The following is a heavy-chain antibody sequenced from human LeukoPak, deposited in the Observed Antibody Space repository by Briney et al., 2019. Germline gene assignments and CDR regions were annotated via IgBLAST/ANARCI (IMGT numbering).Heavy chain of an antibody. V-gene: IGHV1-18*01. D-gene: IGHD6-13*01. Sequence: ASVKVSCKASGYTFTSYGISWVRQAPGQGLEWMGWISAYNGNTNYAQKLQGRVTMTTDTSTSTAYMELRSLRSDDTAVYYCARVDYSSSWYESPNWFDPWGQGTLVTVSS. J-gene: IGHJ5*02. CDR1: GYTFTSYG. CDR3: ARVDYSSSWYESPNWFDP. CDR2: ISAYNGNT.